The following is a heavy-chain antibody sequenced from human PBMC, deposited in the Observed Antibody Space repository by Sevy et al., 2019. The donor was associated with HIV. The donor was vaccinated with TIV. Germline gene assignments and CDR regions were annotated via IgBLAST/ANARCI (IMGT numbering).Heavy chain of an antibody. Sequence: ASVKVSCKVSGYTLTKLPMHWVRQAPGKGLEWMGGFDPEDGETIYAQRFQGRVTMTEDTSTDTAYMELSSLRSEDTAVYHCATLDFWSENPFYGTDVWGQGTTVTVSS. CDR1: GYTLTKLP. D-gene: IGHD3-3*01. CDR2: FDPEDGET. V-gene: IGHV1-24*01. J-gene: IGHJ6*02. CDR3: ATLDFWSENPFYGTDV.